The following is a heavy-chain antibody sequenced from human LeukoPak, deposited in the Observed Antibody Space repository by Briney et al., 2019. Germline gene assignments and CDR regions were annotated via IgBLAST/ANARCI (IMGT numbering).Heavy chain of an antibody. D-gene: IGHD3/OR15-3a*01. CDR1: GGSTTSSSYY. CDR3: ARQTGSGLFILP. Sequence: PSETLSLTCTVSGGSTTSSSYYWGLIRQPPGKGLEWIGSVYYSGSTYYNPSLKSRVTISVDTSKNQFPLKLSSVTAADTAVYYCARQTGSGLFILPGGQGTLVTVSS. CDR2: VYYSGST. J-gene: IGHJ4*02. V-gene: IGHV4-39*01.